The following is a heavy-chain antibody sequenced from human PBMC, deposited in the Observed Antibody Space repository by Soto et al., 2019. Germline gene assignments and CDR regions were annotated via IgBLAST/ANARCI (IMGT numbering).Heavy chain of an antibody. CDR1: GYTFTNYW. D-gene: IGHD3-16*01. J-gene: IGHJ4*02. CDR3: VRPNFGALTHFDF. Sequence: GESLKISCKAIGYTFTNYWIGWVRQTPGKGLEWMGIIFPGDSDTRYNPSFEGQVTVSADESISTAYLQWNTLKASDTAMYYCVRPNFGALTHFDFWGQGTLVTVST. CDR2: IFPGDSDT. V-gene: IGHV5-51*01.